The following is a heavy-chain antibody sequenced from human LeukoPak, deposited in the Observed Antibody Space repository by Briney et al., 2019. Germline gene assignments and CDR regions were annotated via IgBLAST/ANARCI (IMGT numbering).Heavy chain of an antibody. CDR1: GFTFSSYS. Sequence: GGSLRLPCAASGFTFSSYSMNWVRQAPGKGLEWVSYISSSSSTIYYADSVKGRFTISRDNAKNSLYLQMNSLRAEDTAVYYCARDPYSGYDLQAFDYWGQGTLVTVSS. D-gene: IGHD5-12*01. CDR3: ARDPYSGYDLQAFDY. J-gene: IGHJ4*02. V-gene: IGHV3-48*01. CDR2: ISSSSSTI.